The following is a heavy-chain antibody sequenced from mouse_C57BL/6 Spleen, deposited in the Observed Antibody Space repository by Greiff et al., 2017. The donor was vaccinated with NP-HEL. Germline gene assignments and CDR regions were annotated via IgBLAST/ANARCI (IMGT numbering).Heavy chain of an antibody. Sequence: QVQLKQSGAELVRPGASVKLSCKASGYTFTDYYINWVKQRPGQGLEWIARIYPGSGNTYYNEKFKGKATLTAEKSSSTAYMQLSSLTSEDSAVYFCARNGISYGSSGFDYWGQGTTLTVSS. D-gene: IGHD1-1*01. J-gene: IGHJ2*01. CDR2: IYPGSGNT. CDR3: ARNGISYGSSGFDY. V-gene: IGHV1-76*01. CDR1: GYTFTDYY.